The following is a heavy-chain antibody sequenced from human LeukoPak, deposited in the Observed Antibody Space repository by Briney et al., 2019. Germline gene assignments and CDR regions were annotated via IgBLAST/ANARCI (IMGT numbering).Heavy chain of an antibody. CDR2: ISGRGGST. CDR1: GFTFSSHA. D-gene: IGHD2-15*01. Sequence: PGGSLRLSCAASGFTFSSHAMTWVRQAPGKGLEWVSGISGRGGSTYYADSVKGRFTISRDNSKNTLYLQMNSLRTEDTAVYYCAKKGISATPDDAFDFWGQGTMVTVSS. V-gene: IGHV3-23*01. CDR3: AKKGISATPDDAFDF. J-gene: IGHJ3*01.